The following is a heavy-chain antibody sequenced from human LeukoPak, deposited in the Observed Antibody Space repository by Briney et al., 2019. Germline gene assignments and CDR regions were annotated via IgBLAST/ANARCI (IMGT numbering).Heavy chain of an antibody. D-gene: IGHD3-10*01. V-gene: IGHV3-11*01. CDR2: ISSSGSTI. CDR3: ARDYGSGSYYLSLYYYYYMDV. Sequence: GGSLRLSCAASGFTFSDYYMSWIRKAPGKGLERVSYISSSGSTIYYAASVKGRFTISRDNAKNSLYLQMNSLRAEDTAVYYCARDYGSGSYYLSLYYYYYMDVWGKGTTVTVSS. J-gene: IGHJ6*03. CDR1: GFTFSDYY.